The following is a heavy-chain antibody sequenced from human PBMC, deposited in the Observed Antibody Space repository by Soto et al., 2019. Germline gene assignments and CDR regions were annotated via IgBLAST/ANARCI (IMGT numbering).Heavy chain of an antibody. CDR1: GFTFSSYA. CDR3: AKVGNRPSIAHGVDV. J-gene: IGHJ6*02. Sequence: GWSLRLSCAASGFTFSSYAMSWVRQAPGKGLEWVSAISGSGGSTYYADSVKGRFTISRDNSKNTLYLQMNSLRAEDTAVYYCAKVGNRPSIAHGVDVWGQGTTVTVSS. CDR2: ISGSGGST. D-gene: IGHD1-26*01. V-gene: IGHV3-23*01.